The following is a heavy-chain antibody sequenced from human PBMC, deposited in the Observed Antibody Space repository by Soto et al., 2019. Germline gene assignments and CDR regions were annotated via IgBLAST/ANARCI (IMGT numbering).Heavy chain of an antibody. CDR1: GYTFTSYA. J-gene: IGHJ5*02. CDR3: ARVGYCISTSCQGWFDP. Sequence: ASVKVSCKASGYTFTSYAMHWVRQAPGQRLEWMGWINAGNGNTKYSQKFQGRVTITRDTSASTAYMELSSLRSEDTAVYYCARVGYCISTSCQGWFDPWGQGTLVTVSS. V-gene: IGHV1-3*01. D-gene: IGHD2-2*01. CDR2: INAGNGNT.